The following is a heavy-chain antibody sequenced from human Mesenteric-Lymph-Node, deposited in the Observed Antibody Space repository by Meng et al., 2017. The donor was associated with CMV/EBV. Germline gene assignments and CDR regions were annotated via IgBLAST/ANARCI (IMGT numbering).Heavy chain of an antibody. CDR1: GFTFSDYY. Sequence: GGSLRLSCAASGFTFSDYYMSWIRQAPGKGLEWVSYISSSGSTIYYADSVKGRFTISRDNAKNSLYLQMNSLRAEDTAVYYCAREGYYDFWSGYYYYYYGMDVWGQGTTVTVSS. CDR3: AREGYYDFWSGYYYYYYGMDV. D-gene: IGHD3-3*01. V-gene: IGHV3-11*04. J-gene: IGHJ6*02. CDR2: ISSSGSTI.